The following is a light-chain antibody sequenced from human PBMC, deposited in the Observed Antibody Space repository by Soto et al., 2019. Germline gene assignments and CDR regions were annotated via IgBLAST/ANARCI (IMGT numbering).Light chain of an antibody. J-gene: IGLJ1*01. CDR1: SSDVGSHDL. CDR3: SSFTSTTPYV. Sequence: QSALTQPASVSGSPGQSIAISCTGTSSDVGSHDLVSWYQQQSGKVPKLIIYDVSSRPSGVSNRFSGSKSGNTASLTISGLQAEDEADYYCSSFTSTTPYVFGTGTKVTVL. V-gene: IGLV2-14*02. CDR2: DVS.